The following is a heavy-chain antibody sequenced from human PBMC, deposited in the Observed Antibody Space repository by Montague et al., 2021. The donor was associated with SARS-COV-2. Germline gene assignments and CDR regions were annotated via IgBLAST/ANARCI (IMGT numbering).Heavy chain of an antibody. CDR1: GFTFSSYS. J-gene: IGHJ4*02. D-gene: IGHD3-9*01. Sequence: SLRLSCAASGFTFSSYSMNWVRQAPGKGLEWVSSISSSSSYIYYADSVKDRFTISRDNAKNSLYLQMNSLRAEDTAVYYCARDPYYDILTGYYKDWGQGTLVTVSS. CDR3: ARDPYYDILTGYYKD. V-gene: IGHV3-21*01. CDR2: ISSSSSYI.